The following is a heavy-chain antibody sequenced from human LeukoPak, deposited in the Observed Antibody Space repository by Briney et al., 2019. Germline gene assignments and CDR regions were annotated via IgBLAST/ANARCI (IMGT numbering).Heavy chain of an antibody. V-gene: IGHV3-23*01. Sequence: LPGGSLRLSCAASGFTFSTYAVNWVRQAPGKGLEWVSTISGSGDSTYYADSVKGRFTISRDNSKDTLYLQMSSVRVDDTAVYYCARDFLVYRWASGSYYDPFDYWGQGTLVTVSS. CDR1: GFTFSTYA. D-gene: IGHD3-10*01. CDR2: ISGSGDST. CDR3: ARDFLVYRWASGSYYDPFDY. J-gene: IGHJ4*02.